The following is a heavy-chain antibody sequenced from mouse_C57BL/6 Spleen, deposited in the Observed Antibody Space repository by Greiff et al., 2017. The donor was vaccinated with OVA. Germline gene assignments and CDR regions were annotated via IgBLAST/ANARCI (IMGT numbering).Heavy chain of an antibody. D-gene: IGHD2-3*01. CDR1: GYTFTDYE. J-gene: IGHJ2*01. CDR2: IDPETGGT. V-gene: IGHV1-15*01. Sequence: QVQLKESGAELVRPGASVTLSCKASGYTFTDYEMHWVKQTPVHGLEWIGAIDPETGGTAYNQKFKGKAILTADKSSSTAYMELRSLTSEDSAVYYCTRFYVDYWGQGTTLTVSS. CDR3: TRFYVDY.